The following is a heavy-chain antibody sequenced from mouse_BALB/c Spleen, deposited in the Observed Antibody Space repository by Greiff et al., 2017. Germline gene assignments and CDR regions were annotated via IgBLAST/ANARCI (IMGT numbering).Heavy chain of an antibody. Sequence: QVQLKQSGPELVKPGASVRISCKASGYTFTSYYIHWVKQRPGQGLEWIGWIYPGNVNTKYNEKFKGKATLTADKSSSTAYMQLSSLTSEDSAVYFCARSGTGRGFAYWGQGTLVTVSA. CDR2: IYPGNVNT. CDR3: ARSGTGRGFAY. V-gene: IGHV1S56*01. J-gene: IGHJ3*01. CDR1: GYTFTSYY. D-gene: IGHD4-1*01.